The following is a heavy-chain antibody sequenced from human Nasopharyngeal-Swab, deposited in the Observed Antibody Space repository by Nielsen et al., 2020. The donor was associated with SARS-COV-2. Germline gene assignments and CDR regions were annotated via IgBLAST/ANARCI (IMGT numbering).Heavy chain of an antibody. CDR2: MSGAGDLT. V-gene: IGHV3-23*01. D-gene: IGHD4-17*01. CDR1: GFTFRDYA. CDR3: ARDAPAHYGAFY. J-gene: IGHJ4*02. Sequence: GESLKISCAASGFTFRDYAMNWVRQAPGKGLEWVSTMSGAGDLTYYADSVKGRFTISRDSSKNTLYLQMDSLRGEDTAVYYCARDAPAHYGAFYWGRGTLVTVSS.